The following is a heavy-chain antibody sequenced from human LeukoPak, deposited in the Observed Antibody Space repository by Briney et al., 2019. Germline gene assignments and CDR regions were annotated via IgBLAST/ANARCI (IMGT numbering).Heavy chain of an antibody. D-gene: IGHD1-26*01. CDR2: TNTDGSST. CDR3: ETGGSYDY. J-gene: IGHJ4*02. CDR1: GFTFSSYW. V-gene: IGHV3-74*01. Sequence: GGSLRLSCAASGFTFSSYWMHWVRQAPGEGLVWVSRTNTDGSSTSYADSVKGRFTISRDNAKNTLYLQMNSLRAEDTAVYYCETGGSYDYWGQGTLVTVSS.